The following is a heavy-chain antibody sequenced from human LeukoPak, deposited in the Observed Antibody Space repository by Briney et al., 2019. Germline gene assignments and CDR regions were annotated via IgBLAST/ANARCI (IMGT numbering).Heavy chain of an antibody. Sequence: PGGSLRLSCAASGFTFSNYSMNWVRQAPGKGLEWVSSISSSSSYLFFADSVKGRFTISRDNAKNSLYLQMNSLRAEDTAVYYCARAYGDFATSDYWGQGTLVTVSS. CDR2: ISSSSSYL. D-gene: IGHD4-17*01. V-gene: IGHV3-21*01. CDR1: GFTFSNYS. J-gene: IGHJ4*02. CDR3: ARAYGDFATSDY.